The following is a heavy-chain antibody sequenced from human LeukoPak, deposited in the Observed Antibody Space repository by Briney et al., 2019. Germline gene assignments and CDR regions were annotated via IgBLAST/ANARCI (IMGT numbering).Heavy chain of an antibody. CDR2: IYHSGST. CDR3: ARHIAVAGLRGFDC. D-gene: IGHD6-13*01. V-gene: IGHV4-4*02. Sequence: SETLSLTCAVSGGSISSSNWWSWVRQPPGKGLEWIGEIYHSGSTNSNPSLKSRVTISLDKTKNQFSLKLSSVTAADTAVYYCARHIAVAGLRGFDCWGQGTLVTVSS. CDR1: GGSISSSNW. J-gene: IGHJ4*02.